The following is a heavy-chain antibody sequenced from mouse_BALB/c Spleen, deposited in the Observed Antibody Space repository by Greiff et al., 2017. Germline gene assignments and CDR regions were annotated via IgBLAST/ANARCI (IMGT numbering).Heavy chain of an antibody. CDR1: GFTFSSYG. CDR3: ARGDNRYYFDY. V-gene: IGHV5-9*03. Sequence: DVMLVESGGDLVKPGGSLKLSCAASGFTFSSYGMSWVRQTPDKRLEWVATISSGGGNTYYPDSVKGRFTISRDNAKNNLYLQMSSLRSEDTALYYCARGDNRYYFDYWGQGTTLTVSS. J-gene: IGHJ2*01. D-gene: IGHD1-3*01. CDR2: ISSGGGNT.